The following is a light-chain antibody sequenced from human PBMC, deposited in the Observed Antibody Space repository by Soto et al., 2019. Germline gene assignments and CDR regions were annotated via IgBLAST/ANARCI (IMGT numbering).Light chain of an antibody. J-gene: IGKJ2*01. Sequence: EIVLTQSPGTLSLSPGERATLSCRASQRVSSSYLAWYQQKPGQAPRLLIYGASSRATGVPDRFRGSGSGTDFPLTISRLEPADFAVYFCQRYGSSPPFTFGQGTKVEI. CDR3: QRYGSSPPFT. CDR1: QRVSSSY. CDR2: GAS. V-gene: IGKV3-20*01.